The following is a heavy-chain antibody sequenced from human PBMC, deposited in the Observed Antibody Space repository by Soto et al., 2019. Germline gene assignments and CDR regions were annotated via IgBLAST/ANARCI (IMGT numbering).Heavy chain of an antibody. D-gene: IGHD5-18*01. CDR3: AKIGKDTTGYSYENYYYYMDV. J-gene: IGHJ6*03. Sequence: PGGSLRLSCAASGFTFSSYAMSWVRQAPGKGLEWVSAISGSGGSTYYADSVKGRFTISRDNSKNTLYLQMNSLRAEDTAVYYCAKIGKDTTGYSYENYYYYMDVWGKGTTVTVSS. V-gene: IGHV3-23*01. CDR2: ISGSGGST. CDR1: GFTFSSYA.